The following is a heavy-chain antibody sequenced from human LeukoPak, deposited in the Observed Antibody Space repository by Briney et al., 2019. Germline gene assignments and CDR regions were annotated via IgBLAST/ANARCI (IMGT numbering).Heavy chain of an antibody. CDR3: ARHRQGGIYNSSWYGFDY. J-gene: IGHJ4*02. V-gene: IGHV4-39*01. CDR1: GGSISSSSYY. CDR2: IYYGGST. D-gene: IGHD6-13*01. Sequence: SETLSLTCTVAGGSISSSSYYWGWIRQPPGKGLEWIGSIYYGGSTYYNPSLKSRVTIPVATSKTQFRRKRSSVTAADTAVYYCARHRQGGIYNSSWYGFDYWGQGTLVTVSS.